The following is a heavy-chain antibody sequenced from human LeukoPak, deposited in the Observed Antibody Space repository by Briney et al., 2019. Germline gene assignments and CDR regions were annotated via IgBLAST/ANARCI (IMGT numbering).Heavy chain of an antibody. CDR3: AKDREEMTTVWYFDL. J-gene: IGHJ2*01. CDR2: ISXDGNNQ. Sequence: QPGRSLRLSCAASGXTFXSYGXXXXXXAPGKGLEWVAVISXDGNNQYYSASVRGRFTISRDNSKNTLYLQMNTLRAEDTAFYYCAKDREEMTTVWYFDLWGRGTLVTVSS. D-gene: IGHD4-11*01. V-gene: IGHV3-30*18. CDR1: GXTFXSYG.